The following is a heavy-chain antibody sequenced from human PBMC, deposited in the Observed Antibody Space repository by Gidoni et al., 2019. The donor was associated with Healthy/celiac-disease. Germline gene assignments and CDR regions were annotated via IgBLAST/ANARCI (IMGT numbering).Heavy chain of an antibody. CDR2: INPNSGGT. J-gene: IGHJ5*02. D-gene: IGHD1-26*01. V-gene: IGHV1-2*02. CDR1: GYTFTGYY. Sequence: QVQLVQSGAEVTKPGASVKVSCKASGYTFTGYYMHWVRQAPGQGLEWMGWINPNSGGTNYTQKFQGRVTMTRDTSISTAYMELSRLRSDDTAVYYCARDSSLGLWEDRFDPWGQGTLVTVSS. CDR3: ARDSSLGLWEDRFDP.